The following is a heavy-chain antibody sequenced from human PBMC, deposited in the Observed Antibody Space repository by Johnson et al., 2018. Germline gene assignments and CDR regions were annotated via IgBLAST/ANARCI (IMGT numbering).Heavy chain of an antibody. CDR2: IYPGDSDT. CDR3: ARRVDAAEYFQH. V-gene: IGHV5-51*03. Sequence: EVQLVESGAEVKKPGESLKISCKGSGYRFTSYWIGWVRQMPGKGLEWMGIIYPGDSDTRYSPSFQGQVSISATKSINTAYLQWSVLKAPDTAMYYCARRVDAAEYFQHWGQGTLVTVSS. J-gene: IGHJ1*01. CDR1: GYRFTSYW.